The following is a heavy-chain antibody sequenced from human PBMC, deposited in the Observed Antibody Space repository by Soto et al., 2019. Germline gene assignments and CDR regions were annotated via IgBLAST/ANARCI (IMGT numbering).Heavy chain of an antibody. Sequence: GGSLRLSCAASGFSFSSFGMHWVRQAPGEGLEWVAVIWYDGINKYYADSVKGRFTISRDNSKNTLYLQMNSLRAEDTAVYYCAKDPGFDPWGQGTLVTVSS. J-gene: IGHJ5*02. CDR2: IWYDGINK. CDR1: GFSFSSFG. CDR3: AKDPGFDP. V-gene: IGHV3-30*02.